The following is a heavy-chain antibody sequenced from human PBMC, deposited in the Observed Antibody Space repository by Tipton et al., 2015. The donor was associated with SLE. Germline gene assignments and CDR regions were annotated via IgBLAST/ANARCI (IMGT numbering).Heavy chain of an antibody. Sequence: TLSLTCTVSGDSISSYYWGWIRQPPGKGLEWIGCVHYRGNTNYNPSLKSRVTMSVDTSKSQFSLNLRSVTTADTAVYYCARGGDSSLPFDYWGQGTLVAVSS. V-gene: IGHV4-59*07. D-gene: IGHD3-16*01. CDR1: GDSISSYY. CDR3: ARGGDSSLPFDY. CDR2: VHYRGNT. J-gene: IGHJ4*02.